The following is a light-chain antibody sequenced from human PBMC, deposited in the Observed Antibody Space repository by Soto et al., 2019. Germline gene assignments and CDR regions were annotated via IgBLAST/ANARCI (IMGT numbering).Light chain of an antibody. J-gene: IGLJ1*01. CDR1: SSNIGAGFD. V-gene: IGLV1-40*01. CDR2: GNT. CDR3: QSYDSSLSGYV. Sequence: QLVLTQPTSVSGAPGQRVTISCTGSSSNIGAGFDVHWYQQFPGTAPKLLIYGNTDRPSGVPDQFSDSKSGTSASLAITGLQAEDEADYYCQSYDSSLSGYVFGTGTKVTVL.